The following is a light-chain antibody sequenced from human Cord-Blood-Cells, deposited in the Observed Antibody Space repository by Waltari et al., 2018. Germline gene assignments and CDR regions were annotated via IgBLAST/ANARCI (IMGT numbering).Light chain of an antibody. CDR2: DAS. CDR1: QSVSSY. V-gene: IGKV3-11*01. Sequence: EIVLTQSPATLSLSPGERATLSCRASQSVSSYLAWYQQKPGQAPRLLIYDASNRATRIPARFSGSGSGTDFTLTIGSLEPEDFAVYYCQQRSNWLTFGGGTKVEIK. CDR3: QQRSNWLT. J-gene: IGKJ4*01.